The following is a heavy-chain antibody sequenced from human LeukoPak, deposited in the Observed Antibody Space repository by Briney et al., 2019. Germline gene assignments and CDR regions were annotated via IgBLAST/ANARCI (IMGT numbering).Heavy chain of an antibody. D-gene: IGHD6-19*01. V-gene: IGHV3-53*01. CDR1: GFTVSSNY. CDR2: IYSGGST. J-gene: IGHJ6*02. CDR3: ARGQWPSSFYYYYGMDV. Sequence: GGSLRLSCAASGFTVSSNYLSWVRQAPGKGLEWVSVIYSGGSTYYADSVKGRFTISRDNSKNTLYLQMNSLRAEDTAVYYCARGQWPSSFYYYYGMDVWGQGITVTVSS.